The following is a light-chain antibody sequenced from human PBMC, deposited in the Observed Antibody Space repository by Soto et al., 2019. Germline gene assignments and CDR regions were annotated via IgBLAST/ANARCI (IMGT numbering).Light chain of an antibody. J-gene: IGKJ4*01. Sequence: EIGLTQSPATLSLSPAERATVSCRASQSVGNNYLAWYQQKPGQAPRFLIYDASSRATGIPYGFSGSGSGTDFTLTISRLEPGDFAVYYCEQYGSTSLTCGGGTKVEIK. CDR3: EQYGSTSLT. CDR2: DAS. CDR1: QSVGNNY. V-gene: IGKV3-20*01.